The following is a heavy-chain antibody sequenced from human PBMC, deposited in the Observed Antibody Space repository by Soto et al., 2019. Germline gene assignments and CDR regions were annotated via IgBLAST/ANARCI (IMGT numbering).Heavy chain of an antibody. V-gene: IGHV3-7*01. J-gene: IGHJ6*02. Sequence: EVQLVESGGGLVQPGGSLRLSCAASGFTFSSYWMSWVRQAPGKGLEWVANIKQEGSEKYYVDSVKGRFTISRDNAKNSLYLQMNRLRAEDTAVYYCARDLAEARLLHHYYYGMDVWGQGTTVTVSS. CDR3: ARDLAEARLLHHYYYGMDV. CDR2: IKQEGSEK. CDR1: GFTFSSYW. D-gene: IGHD3-16*01.